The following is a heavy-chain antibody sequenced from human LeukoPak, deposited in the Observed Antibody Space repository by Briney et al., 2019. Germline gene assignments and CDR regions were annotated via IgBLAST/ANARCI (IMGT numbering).Heavy chain of an antibody. CDR1: GGSISSSSYY. V-gene: IGHV4-39*07. CDR2: IYYSGST. J-gene: IGHJ4*02. D-gene: IGHD2-2*01. Sequence: SETLSLTCTVSGGSISSSSYYWGWIRQPPGKGLEWIGSIYYSGSTYYNPSLKSRVTISVDTSKNQFSLKLSSVTAADTAVYYCARGLVVPAAFFDYWGQGTLVTVSS. CDR3: ARGLVVPAAFFDY.